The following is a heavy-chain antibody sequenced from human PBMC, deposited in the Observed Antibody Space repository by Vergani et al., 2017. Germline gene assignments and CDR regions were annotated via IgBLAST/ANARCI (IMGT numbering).Heavy chain of an antibody. Sequence: QVQLQESGPGLVKPSETLSLTCTVSGDSVISTDYHCGWIRQPPGKGLEWIGSMDYSGSTSYNPSLESRISISFETPKNQFSLRLTSVTAADTAVYYCASKRGACRAAYCHSYDFWGPGTLVTVSS. J-gene: IGHJ4*02. V-gene: IGHV4-39*01. CDR3: ASKRGACRAAYCHSYDF. CDR1: GDSVISTDYH. CDR2: MDYSGST. D-gene: IGHD2-15*01.